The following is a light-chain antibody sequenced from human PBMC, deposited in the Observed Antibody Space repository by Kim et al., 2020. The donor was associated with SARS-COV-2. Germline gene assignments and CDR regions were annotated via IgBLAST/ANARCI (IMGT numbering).Light chain of an antibody. CDR3: AAWDDSLNGSV. CDR2: SND. CDR1: RSNIGSNV. J-gene: IGLJ3*02. V-gene: IGLV1-44*01. Sequence: ELTQPPSASGTPGQRVTISCSGSRSNIGSNVVNWYQQLPGTAPKLLIYSNDYRPSGVPDRFSGSKSGTSASLDISGLQSEDEADYYCAAWDDSLNGSVFGGGTQLTVL.